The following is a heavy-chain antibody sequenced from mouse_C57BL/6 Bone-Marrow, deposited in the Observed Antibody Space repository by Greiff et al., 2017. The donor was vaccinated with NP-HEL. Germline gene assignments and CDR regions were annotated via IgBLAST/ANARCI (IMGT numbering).Heavy chain of an antibody. CDR2: IYPRSGNT. J-gene: IGHJ3*01. CDR3: ALPLAAWFAY. V-gene: IGHV1-81*01. Sequence: QVHVKQSGAELARPGASVKLSCKASGYTFTSYGISWVKQRTGQGLEWIGEIYPRSGNTYYNEKFKGKATLTADKSSSTAYMELRSLTSEDSAVYFCALPLAAWFAYWGQGTLVTVSA. CDR1: GYTFTSYG.